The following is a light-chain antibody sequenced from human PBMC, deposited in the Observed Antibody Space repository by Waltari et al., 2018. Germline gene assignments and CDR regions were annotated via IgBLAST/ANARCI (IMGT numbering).Light chain of an antibody. V-gene: IGKV1-39*01. Sequence: DIQMTQSPSSLSASVGDRVTITCRASQSIGRYLNWYQSKPGQAPRLLIYAASSLQSGVPSRFSGGGSGVDFTLTVKNVQPEDFATYYGQQGYEIPPTFGGGTKVEI. CDR2: AAS. CDR1: QSIGRY. CDR3: QQGYEIPPT. J-gene: IGKJ4*01.